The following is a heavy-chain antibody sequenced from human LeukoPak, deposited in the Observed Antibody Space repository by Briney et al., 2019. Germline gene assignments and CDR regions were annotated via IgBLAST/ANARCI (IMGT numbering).Heavy chain of an antibody. CDR3: VRPSIDDYGDCGY. J-gene: IGHJ4*02. Sequence: GGSLRLSCAASGFTFTFYSMNWVRQAPGKGLEWISSISSLGRSYKYYADSVKGRFTISRDDAKNSLYLQMNSLRADDTAVCYCVRPSIDDYGDCGYWGQGTLVTVSS. CDR2: ISSLGRSYK. D-gene: IGHD4-17*01. V-gene: IGHV3-21*01. CDR1: GFTFTFYS.